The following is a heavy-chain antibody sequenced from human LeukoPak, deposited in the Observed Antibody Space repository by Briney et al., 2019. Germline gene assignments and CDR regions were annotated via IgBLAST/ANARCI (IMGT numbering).Heavy chain of an antibody. J-gene: IGHJ5*02. D-gene: IGHD3-3*01. V-gene: IGHV1-2*02. CDR1: GYTFTGYY. CDR3: ASNSIFGVVIIGWFDP. Sequence: ASVKVSCKASGYTFTGYYMHWVRQAPGQGLEWMGWINPNSGGTNYAQKFQGRVTMTRDTSISTAYMELSSLRSDDTAVYYCASNSIFGVVIIGWFDPWGQGTLVTVSS. CDR2: INPNSGGT.